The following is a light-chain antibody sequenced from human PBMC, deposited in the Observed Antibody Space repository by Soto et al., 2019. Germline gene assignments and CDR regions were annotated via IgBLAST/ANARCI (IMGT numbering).Light chain of an antibody. J-gene: IGLJ1*01. V-gene: IGLV2-14*03. CDR3: CSLTTSHTYV. CDR1: ISDIGHYDY. CDR2: HVT. Sequence: QSLLTQPSSVCGSPGQSITISCTGTISDIGHYDYVSWYQQHPGKAPKLMIYHVTYRPSGVSNRYSGYKSGNSASLTISGLQADDEADYYCCSLTTSHTYVFGSGTKVTV.